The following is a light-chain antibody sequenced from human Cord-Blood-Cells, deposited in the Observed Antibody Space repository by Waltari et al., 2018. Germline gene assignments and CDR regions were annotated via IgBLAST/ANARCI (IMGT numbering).Light chain of an antibody. V-gene: IGKV1-39*01. Sequence: DIQMTQSQSSLHAPVGDRVTITCRAIQSISSYLNWYPQKAGKAPKLLIYSASSLQSGVPSRFSGSGSGTDFTLTISSLQPEDFATYYCQQSYSTPYTFGQGTKLEIK. CDR3: QQSYSTPYT. J-gene: IGKJ2*01. CDR2: SAS. CDR1: QSISSY.